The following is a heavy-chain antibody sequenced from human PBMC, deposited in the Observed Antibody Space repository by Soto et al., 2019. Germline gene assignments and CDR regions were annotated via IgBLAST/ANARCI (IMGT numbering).Heavy chain of an antibody. CDR3: ARQQRSSGFYYYYYGMDV. V-gene: IGHV5-10-1*01. D-gene: IGHD6-19*01. CDR1: GYSFTTYW. Sequence: GESLKISCQGSGYSFTTYWISWVRQMPGKGLEWMGRIDPSDSYTNYSPSFQGHVTISADKSISTAYLQWSSLKASDTAMYYCARQQRSSGFYYYYYGMDVWGQGTTVTVSS. CDR2: IDPSDSYT. J-gene: IGHJ6*02.